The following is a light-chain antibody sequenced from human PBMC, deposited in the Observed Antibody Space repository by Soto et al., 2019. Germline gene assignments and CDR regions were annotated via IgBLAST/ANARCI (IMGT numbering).Light chain of an antibody. CDR3: AAWDDSLNALV. J-gene: IGLJ1*01. V-gene: IGLV1-44*01. CDR2: SNN. CDR1: ISNIGSNT. Sequence: QSALTLPTCASGTRGQRFTMSCSGSISNIGSNTVSWYQQVPGTAPKLLIYSNNQRPSGVPDRFSGSKSGTSASLATSGLQSEDEADYYCAAWDDSLNALVFGTGTKVTVL.